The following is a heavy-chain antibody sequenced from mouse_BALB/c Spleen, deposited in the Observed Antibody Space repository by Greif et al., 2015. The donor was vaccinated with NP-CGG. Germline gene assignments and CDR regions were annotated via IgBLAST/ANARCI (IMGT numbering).Heavy chain of an antibody. V-gene: IGHV1S81*02. CDR3: TRSDGYYWYFDV. CDR2: INPSNGGT. Sequence: QVQLQQSGAELVKPGASVKLSCKASGYTFTSYYMYWVKQRPGQGLEWIGEINPSNGGTNFNEKFKSKATLTVDKSSSTAYMQLSSLTSEDSAVYCCTRSDGYYWYFDVWGAGTTVTVSS. D-gene: IGHD2-3*01. J-gene: IGHJ1*01. CDR1: GYTFTSYY.